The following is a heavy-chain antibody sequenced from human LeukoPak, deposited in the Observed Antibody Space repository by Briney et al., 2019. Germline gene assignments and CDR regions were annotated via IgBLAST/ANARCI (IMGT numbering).Heavy chain of an antibody. CDR1: GGSISSSSYY. CDR3: ARVEGSRSIAAVAVL. J-gene: IGHJ4*02. V-gene: IGHV4-39*07. Sequence: PSETLSLTCTVSGGSISSSSYYWGWIRQPPGKGLEWIGSIYYSGSTNYNPSLKSRVTISVDKSKNQFSLKLSSVTAADTAVYYCARVEGSRSIAAVAVLWGQGTLVTVSS. D-gene: IGHD6-13*01. CDR2: IYYSGST.